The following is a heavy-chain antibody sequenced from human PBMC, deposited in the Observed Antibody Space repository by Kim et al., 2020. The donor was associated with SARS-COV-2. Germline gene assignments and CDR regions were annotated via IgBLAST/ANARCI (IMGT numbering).Heavy chain of an antibody. Sequence: NPSLKSRVTISVDTSKNQFSLKLSSVTAADTAVYYCARLTGIAATGSVDYWGQGTLVTVSS. D-gene: IGHD6-13*01. J-gene: IGHJ4*02. CDR3: ARLTGIAATGSVDY. V-gene: IGHV4-39*01.